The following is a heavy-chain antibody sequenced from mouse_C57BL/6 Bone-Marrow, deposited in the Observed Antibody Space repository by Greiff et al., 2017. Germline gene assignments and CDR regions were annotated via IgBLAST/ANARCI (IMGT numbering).Heavy chain of an antibody. V-gene: IGHV5-6*02. CDR3: ARPIYYYFTD. J-gene: IGHJ2*01. D-gene: IGHD1-1*01. Sequence: DVMLVESGGDLVKPGGSLKLSCAASGFTFSSYGMSWVRQTPDKRLEWVATISSGGSYTYYPDSVKGRFTISRDNAKNTLYLQMSSLKSEDTAMYYCARPIYYYFTDWGQGTTLTVSS. CDR1: GFTFSSYG. CDR2: ISSGGSYT.